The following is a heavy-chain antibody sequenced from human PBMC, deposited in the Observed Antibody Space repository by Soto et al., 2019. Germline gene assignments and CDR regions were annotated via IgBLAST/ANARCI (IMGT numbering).Heavy chain of an antibody. CDR1: GYTFTSYG. J-gene: IGHJ3*02. D-gene: IGHD3-16*01. CDR2: ISAYNGNT. V-gene: IGHV1-18*01. CDR3: ARDNVWPGPGGAFDI. Sequence: QVQLVQSGAEVKKPGASVKVSCKASGYTFTSYGISWVRQAPGQGLEWMGWISAYNGNTNYAQKHEDRVTMTTDTPTSTAYMELRSLRSDDTAVYSCARDNVWPGPGGAFDIWGQGTMVTVSS.